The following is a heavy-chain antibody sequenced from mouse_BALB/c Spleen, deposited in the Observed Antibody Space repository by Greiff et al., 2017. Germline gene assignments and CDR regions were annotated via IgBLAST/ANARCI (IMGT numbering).Heavy chain of an antibody. CDR3: AREGYGSSYWYFDV. D-gene: IGHD1-1*01. CDR2: ISSGSSTI. Sequence: EVKLVESGGGLVQPGGSRKLSCAASGFTFSSFGMHWVRQAPEKGLEWVAYISSGSSTIYYADTVKGRFTISRDNPKNTLFLQMTSLRSEDTAMYYCAREGYGSSYWYFDVWGAGTTVTVSS. J-gene: IGHJ1*01. V-gene: IGHV5-17*02. CDR1: GFTFSSFG.